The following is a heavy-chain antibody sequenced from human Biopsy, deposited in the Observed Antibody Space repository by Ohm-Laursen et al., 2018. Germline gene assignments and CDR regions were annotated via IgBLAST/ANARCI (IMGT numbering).Heavy chain of an antibody. CDR1: GGSMTGYE. D-gene: IGHD1-26*01. CDR3: ARVEAGTYDALDI. Sequence: SQTLSLTCSVSGGSMTGYERSWIRLAPGKGLEWIGYIYYSGGTKYNPSLASRVTFSVDMSKSRFSLKLYSVTAADTAVYYCARVEAGTYDALDIWGQGTLVAVSA. J-gene: IGHJ3*02. CDR2: IYYSGGT. V-gene: IGHV4-59*01.